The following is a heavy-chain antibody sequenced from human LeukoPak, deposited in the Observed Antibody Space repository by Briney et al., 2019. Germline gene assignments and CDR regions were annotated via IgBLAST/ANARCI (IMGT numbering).Heavy chain of an antibody. CDR3: ARVSTAVSLAIDY. CDR2: ISSSSTYI. CDR1: GFTFSDYN. D-gene: IGHD6-13*01. J-gene: IGHJ4*02. V-gene: IGHV3-21*06. Sequence: GGSLRLSCAASGFTFSDYNMNWVRQAPGKGLEWFSVISSSSTYIYYADSVKGRFTISRDNAKNSLYLQMNSLRAEDTAVYYCARVSTAVSLAIDYWGQGTLVTVST.